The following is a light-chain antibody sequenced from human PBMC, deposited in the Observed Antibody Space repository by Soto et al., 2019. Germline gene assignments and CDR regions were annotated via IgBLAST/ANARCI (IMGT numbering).Light chain of an antibody. V-gene: IGKV3-20*01. CDR1: QGVSSNY. CDR3: HHYVRSPIT. CDR2: CAS. Sequence: EIVLTQSPGPLSLSPGERASLSCRAIQGVSSNYLAWYHPKPGQAPGLLIYCASSRPTGIPDRFSGSGSGTDFTLSISRLEPEGFAVYYCHHYVRSPITFGGGTKVQIE. J-gene: IGKJ4*01.